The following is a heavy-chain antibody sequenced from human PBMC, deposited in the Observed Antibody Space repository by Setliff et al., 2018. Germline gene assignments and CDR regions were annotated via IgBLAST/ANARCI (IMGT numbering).Heavy chain of an antibody. V-gene: IGHV1-69*05. D-gene: IGHD3-9*01. Sequence: SVKVSCKASGYTFSSYAMNWVRQAPGQGLEWMGGTIPSFGSTNYAQKFQDRVTIITDESTSTAYMELSSLRTEDTAVYYCATGFLRYDILTGYYQRPHYFEYWGQGTLVTVSS. CDR1: GYTFSSYA. J-gene: IGHJ4*02. CDR3: ATGFLRYDILTGYYQRPHYFEY. CDR2: TIPSFGST.